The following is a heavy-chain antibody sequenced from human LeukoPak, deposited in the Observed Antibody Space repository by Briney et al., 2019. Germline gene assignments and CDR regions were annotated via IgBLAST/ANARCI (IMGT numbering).Heavy chain of an antibody. CDR3: ARPLSGSSSWHGDAFHI. CDR1: GGSISSSTYY. J-gene: IGHJ3*02. Sequence: PSETLSLTCTVSGGSISSSTYYWGWIRQPPGKGLEWIGSIYYSGSTYYNASLKSRGTISADTSKNQFSLKLSSVTAADTAVYYCARPLSGSSSWHGDAFHIWVQGTMVTVSS. D-gene: IGHD6-13*01. CDR2: IYYSGST. V-gene: IGHV4-39*01.